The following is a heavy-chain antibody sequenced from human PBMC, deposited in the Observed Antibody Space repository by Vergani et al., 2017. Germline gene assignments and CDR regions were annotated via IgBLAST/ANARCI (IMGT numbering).Heavy chain of an antibody. CDR3: AKDSIAVAGRLSLFDY. J-gene: IGHJ4*02. D-gene: IGHD6-19*01. Sequence: EVQLLESGGGLVQPGGSLRLSCAASGFTFSSYAMSWVRQAPGKGLEWVSAISGSGGSTYYADSVKGRFTISRDNSKNTLYLQMNSLRAKDTAVYYCAKDSIAVAGRLSLFDYWGQGTLVTVSS. V-gene: IGHV3-23*01. CDR1: GFTFSSYA. CDR2: ISGSGGST.